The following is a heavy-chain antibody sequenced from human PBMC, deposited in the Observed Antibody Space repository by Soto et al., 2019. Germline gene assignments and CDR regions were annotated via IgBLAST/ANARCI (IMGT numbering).Heavy chain of an antibody. V-gene: IGHV5-51*01. D-gene: IGHD4-17*01. Sequence: GESLKISCKGSGYSFTSYWIGWVRQMPGKGLEWMGIIYPGDSDTRYSPSFQGQVTISADKSISTAYLQWSSLKASDTAMYYCARHLIGPADDTVTRGGYYYYYYMDVWGKGTTVTVSS. CDR1: GYSFTSYW. J-gene: IGHJ6*03. CDR2: IYPGDSDT. CDR3: ARHLIGPADDTVTRGGYYYYYYMDV.